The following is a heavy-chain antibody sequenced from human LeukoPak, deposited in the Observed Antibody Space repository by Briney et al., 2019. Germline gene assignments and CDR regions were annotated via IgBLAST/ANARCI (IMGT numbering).Heavy chain of an antibody. Sequence: GGSLRLSCAASGFTVSSSSMNWVRLGPGKGLEWVSVISSDGNTYYADSVKGRFTISSDNSRNTLSLQMHGLRADDTAVYYCARGQAQISSPWQVGPRRKNFYYYGMDVWGQGTTVTVPS. CDR2: ISSDGNT. D-gene: IGHD3-3*02. V-gene: IGHV3-66*01. CDR1: GFTVSSSS. J-gene: IGHJ6*02. CDR3: ARGQAQISSPWQVGPRRKNFYYYGMDV.